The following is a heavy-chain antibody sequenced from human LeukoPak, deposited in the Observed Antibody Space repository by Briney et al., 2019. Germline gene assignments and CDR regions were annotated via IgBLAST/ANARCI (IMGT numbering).Heavy chain of an antibody. CDR3: ARVGSGSSSWGVTEFDP. CDR1: GGSFSGYY. J-gene: IGHJ5*02. V-gene: IGHV4-34*01. D-gene: IGHD6-13*01. CDR2: INHSGST. Sequence: KPSETLSLTCAVYGGSFSGYYWSWIRQPPGKGLEWIGEINHSGSTNYNPSLKSRVTISVDTSKNQFSLKLGSVTAADTAVYYCARVGSGSSSWGVTEFDPWGQGTLVTVSS.